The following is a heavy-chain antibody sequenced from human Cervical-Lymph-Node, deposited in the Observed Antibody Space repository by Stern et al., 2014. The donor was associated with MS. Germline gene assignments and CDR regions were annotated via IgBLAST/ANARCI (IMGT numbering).Heavy chain of an antibody. D-gene: IGHD3-10*01. CDR1: AYTITDYY. Sequence: QVQLVQSGAEVKKPGASVKVSCKASAYTITDYYTHWVRQAPGHGLECKGWINPNSGGTYSAQKFQGRLTMTRDTSISTAYMELSSLRSDDTAVYYCARGGGYSYSTLDYWGQGTQVTVSS. V-gene: IGHV1-2*02. CDR3: ARGGGYSYSTLDY. CDR2: INPNSGGT. J-gene: IGHJ4*02.